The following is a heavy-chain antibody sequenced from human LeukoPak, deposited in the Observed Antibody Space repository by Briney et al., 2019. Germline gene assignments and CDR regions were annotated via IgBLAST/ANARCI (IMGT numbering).Heavy chain of an antibody. CDR3: AKELAGYYYYGMDV. Sequence: GRSLRLSCAASGFTFDDYAMHWVRQAQGKGLEWVSGISWNSGSIGYADSVKGRFTISRDNAKNSLYLQMNSLRAEDTALYYCAKELAGYYYYGMDVWGQGTTVTVSS. V-gene: IGHV3-9*01. CDR2: ISWNSGSI. J-gene: IGHJ6*02. CDR1: GFTFDDYA. D-gene: IGHD6-19*01.